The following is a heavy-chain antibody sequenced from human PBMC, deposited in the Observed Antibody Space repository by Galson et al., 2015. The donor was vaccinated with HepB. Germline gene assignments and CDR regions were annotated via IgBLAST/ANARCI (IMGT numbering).Heavy chain of an antibody. CDR3: AREGCSSTSCYPWYYYGMDV. V-gene: IGHV3-21*01. D-gene: IGHD2-2*01. CDR1: GFTFSSYS. CDR2: ISSSSSYI. J-gene: IGHJ6*02. Sequence: SLRLSCAASGFTFSSYSMNWVRQAPGKGLEWVSSISSSSSYIYYANSVKGRFTISRDNAKNSLYLQMNSLRAEDTAVYYCAREGCSSTSCYPWYYYGMDVWGQGTTVTVSS.